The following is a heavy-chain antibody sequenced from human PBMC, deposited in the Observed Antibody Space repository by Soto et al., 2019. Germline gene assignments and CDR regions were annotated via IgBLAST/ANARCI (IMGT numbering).Heavy chain of an antibody. V-gene: IGHV3-23*01. CDR3: AKEGKTRIAARRDYYYGMDV. CDR2: ISGSGGST. J-gene: IGHJ6*02. CDR1: GFTFSTYS. Sequence: PGGSLRLSCAASGFTFSTYSVNWGRQAPGKGLEWVSAISGSGGSTYYADSVKGRFTISRDNSKNTLYLQMNSLRAEDTAVYYCAKEGKTRIAARRDYYYGMDVWGQGTTVPVSS. D-gene: IGHD6-6*01.